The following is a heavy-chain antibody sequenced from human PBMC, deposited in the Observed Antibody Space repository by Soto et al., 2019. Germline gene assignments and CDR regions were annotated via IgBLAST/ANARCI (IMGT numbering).Heavy chain of an antibody. CDR3: ARGGCILLRSYFDY. D-gene: IGHD2-8*01. J-gene: IGHJ4*02. Sequence: SGPTLVNPAQTLTLTCTFSGFSLSTSGMCVSWIRQPPGKALEWLALIDWDDDKYYSTSLKTRLTISKDTSKNQVVLTMTNIDPVDTVTYYCARGGCILLRSYFDYWGQGTLVTVSS. CDR2: IDWDDDK. CDR1: GFSLSTSGMC. V-gene: IGHV2-70*01.